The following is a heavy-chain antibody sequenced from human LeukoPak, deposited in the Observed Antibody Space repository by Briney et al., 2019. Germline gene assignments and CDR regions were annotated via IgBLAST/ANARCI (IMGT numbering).Heavy chain of an antibody. D-gene: IGHD3-16*01. Sequence: ASVKVSCKASGYTFTGYYMRWVRQAPGQGLEWMGWINPNSGGTNYAQKFQGRVTMTRDTSISTAYMELSRLRSDDTAVYYCARHVWGVINWFDPWGQGTLVTVSS. V-gene: IGHV1-2*02. CDR1: GYTFTGYY. CDR2: INPNSGGT. CDR3: ARHVWGVINWFDP. J-gene: IGHJ5*02.